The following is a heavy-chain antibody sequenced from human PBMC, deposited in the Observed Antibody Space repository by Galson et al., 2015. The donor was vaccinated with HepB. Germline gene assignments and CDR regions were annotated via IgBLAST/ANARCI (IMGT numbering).Heavy chain of an antibody. CDR3: AKEIRILSTVTTFDY. CDR2: ISGSGGST. D-gene: IGHD4-17*01. V-gene: IGHV3-23*01. Sequence: SLRLSCAASGFTFSSYAMSWVRQAPGKGLEWVSAISGSGGSTYYADSVKGRFTISRDNSKNTLYLQMNSLRAEDTALYYCAKEIRILSTVTTFDYWGQGTLVTVSS. J-gene: IGHJ4*02. CDR1: GFTFSSYA.